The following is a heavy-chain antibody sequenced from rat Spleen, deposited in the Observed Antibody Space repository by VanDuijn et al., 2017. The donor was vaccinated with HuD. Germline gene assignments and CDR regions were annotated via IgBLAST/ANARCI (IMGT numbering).Heavy chain of an antibody. CDR2: ISSGGGGT. V-gene: IGHV5-46*01. D-gene: IGHD1-11*01. CDR1: GFTFSSFP. J-gene: IGHJ2*01. Sequence: EVQLVESGGGLVQPGRSLKLSCAASGFTFSSFPMAWVRQAPKKGLEWVASISSGGGGTYYPDSVKGRFTISRDSAESTLSLQMDSLRSEDTATYFCTRHAVTTGVDYFDYWGQGVVVTVSS. CDR3: TRHAVTTGVDYFDY.